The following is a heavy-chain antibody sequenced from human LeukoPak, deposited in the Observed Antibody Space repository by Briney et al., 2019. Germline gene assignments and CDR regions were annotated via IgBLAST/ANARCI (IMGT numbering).Heavy chain of an antibody. Sequence: SQTLSLTCTVSGGSIRSSSYYWTWIRQPAGKGLEWIGRIYTSGSTNYNPSLKSRVIISGDTSKNQFSLKLSSVTAADTAVYYCARDYDLNWFDPWGQGTLVTVSS. CDR2: IYTSGST. J-gene: IGHJ5*02. V-gene: IGHV4-61*02. CDR3: ARDYDLNWFDP. CDR1: GGSIRSSSYY. D-gene: IGHD3-3*01.